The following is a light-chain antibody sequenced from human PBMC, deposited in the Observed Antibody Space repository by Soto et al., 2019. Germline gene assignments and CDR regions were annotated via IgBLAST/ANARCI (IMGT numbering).Light chain of an antibody. CDR3: QQYGNSLPWT. CDR2: GAS. Sequence: EIVLTQSPGTLSLSPGEKATNTCRASQSVSNKYLGWYQQKPGQAPRLLVYGASRRATGIPDRFSGSGSGTDFTLTISVLEAEDFAVYYCQQYGNSLPWTFGQGTKVDIK. CDR1: QSVSNKY. V-gene: IGKV3-20*01. J-gene: IGKJ1*01.